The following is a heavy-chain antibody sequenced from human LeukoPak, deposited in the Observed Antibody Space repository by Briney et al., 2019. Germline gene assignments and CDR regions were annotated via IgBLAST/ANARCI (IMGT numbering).Heavy chain of an antibody. CDR1: GYAFSGYY. CDR3: ARETSESFET. Sequence: ASVKVSCEASGYAFSGYYIHWVRQAPGQGLEWMGWINPTSGGTNYAQKFQGRVTMTRDTSISTAYLELSRLTSDDTAVYYCARETSESFETWGQGTLVTVSS. J-gene: IGHJ5*02. V-gene: IGHV1-2*02. D-gene: IGHD1-26*01. CDR2: INPTSGGT.